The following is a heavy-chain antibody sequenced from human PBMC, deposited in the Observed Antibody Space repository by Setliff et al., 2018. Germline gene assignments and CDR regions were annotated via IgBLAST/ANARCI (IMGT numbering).Heavy chain of an antibody. CDR1: GFTFSNHW. Sequence: QSGGSLRLSCAASGFTFSNHWMTWVRQAPGKGLEWVANIKQDGSDKYYVDSVKGRFTVSRDDSKNMVYLQMNSLRAEDTAVYYCARTCSGSGCYAGLESWGQGTPVTVSS. D-gene: IGHD2-15*01. CDR3: ARTCSGSGCYAGLES. V-gene: IGHV3-7*03. J-gene: IGHJ4*02. CDR2: IKQDGSDK.